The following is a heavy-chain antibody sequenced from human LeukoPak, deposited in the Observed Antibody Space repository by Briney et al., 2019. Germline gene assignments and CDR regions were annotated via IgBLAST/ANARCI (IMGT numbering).Heavy chain of an antibody. Sequence: GGSLRLSCAASGFTFSSYAVSWVRQAPGKGLEWVSSISGSGVATYSADSVKGRFTISRDNSKNTLYLQMNSLRAEDTAVYYCAKDGEGATRFNYFDYWGQGTLVTVSS. CDR3: AKDGEGATRFNYFDY. J-gene: IGHJ4*02. D-gene: IGHD1-26*01. CDR2: ISGSGVAT. V-gene: IGHV3-23*01. CDR1: GFTFSSYA.